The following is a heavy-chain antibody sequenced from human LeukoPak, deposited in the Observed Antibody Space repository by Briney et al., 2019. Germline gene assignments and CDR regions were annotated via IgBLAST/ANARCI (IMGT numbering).Heavy chain of an antibody. D-gene: IGHD3-22*01. CDR2: INYSGTT. V-gene: IGHV4-59*08. Sequence: SETLSLTCTVSGGSISSYYWSWIRQPPGKGLEWIGSINYSGTTYYNPSLKSRVSISVDTSKSQFSLKLSSVTATDTAVYYCARQWDSSGYHEYFQHWGQGTLVTVSS. CDR1: GGSISSYY. J-gene: IGHJ1*01. CDR3: ARQWDSSGYHEYFQH.